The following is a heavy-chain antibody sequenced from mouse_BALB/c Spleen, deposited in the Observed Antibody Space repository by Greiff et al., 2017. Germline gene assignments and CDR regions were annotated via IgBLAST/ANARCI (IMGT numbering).Heavy chain of an antibody. CDR3: ARERGYDGFAY. D-gene: IGHD2-2*01. CDR1: GYSITSGYY. Sequence: VQLKESGPGLVKPSQSLSLTCSVTGYSITSGYYWNWIRQFPGNKLEWMGYISYDGSNNYNPSLKNRISITRDTSKNQFFLKLNSVTTEDTATYYCARERGYDGFAYWGQGTLVTVSA. V-gene: IGHV3-6*02. J-gene: IGHJ3*01. CDR2: ISYDGSN.